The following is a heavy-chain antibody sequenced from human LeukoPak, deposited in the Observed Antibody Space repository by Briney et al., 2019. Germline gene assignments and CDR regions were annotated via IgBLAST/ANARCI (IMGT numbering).Heavy chain of an antibody. CDR2: ISGDGGST. CDR1: GFTFDDYA. D-gene: IGHD1-26*01. J-gene: IGHJ6*03. CDR3: ARDYWEYYYMDV. Sequence: PGGSLRLSCAASGFTFDDYAMHWVRQAPGKGLEWVSLISGDGGSTYYADSVKGRFTISRDNAKNTLYLQMNSVRAEDTSVYYCARDYWEYYYMDVWGKGTTVTVSS. V-gene: IGHV3-43*02.